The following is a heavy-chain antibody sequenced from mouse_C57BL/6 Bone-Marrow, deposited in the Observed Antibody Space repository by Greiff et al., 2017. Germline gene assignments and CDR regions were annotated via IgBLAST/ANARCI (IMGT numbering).Heavy chain of an antibody. V-gene: IGHV1-15*01. J-gene: IGHJ1*03. D-gene: IGHD2-5*01. CDR3: TRPYYSNYGYFDV. CDR2: IDPEPGGT. CDR1: GSTFTDYE. Sequence: QVQLQQSGAELVRPGASVTLSCKASGSTFTDYEMHWVKQTPVPGLEWIGAIDPEPGGTAYNQKFKGKAILTADKSSSTAYMELRSLTSEDSAVYYCTRPYYSNYGYFDVWGTGTTVTVSS.